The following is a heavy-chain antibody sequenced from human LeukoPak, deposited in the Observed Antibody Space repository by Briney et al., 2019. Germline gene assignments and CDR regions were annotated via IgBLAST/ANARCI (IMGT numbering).Heavy chain of an antibody. CDR1: GFTFSRYS. CDR2: ISSSGSYI. J-gene: IGHJ6*02. CDR3: ARVGCRCGSWCSKGDYYYGMDV. Sequence: GGSLRLSCAASGFTFSRYSMNWVRQAPGKGLEWVSGISSSGSYISYPDSVKGRFTISRDNAKNSLYLQMNSLRAEDTAVYYCARVGCRCGSWCSKGDYYYGMDVWGQGTTVTVSS. D-gene: IGHD2-15*01. V-gene: IGHV3-21*01.